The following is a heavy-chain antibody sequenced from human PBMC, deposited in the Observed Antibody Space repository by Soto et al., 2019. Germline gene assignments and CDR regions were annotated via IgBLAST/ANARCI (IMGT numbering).Heavy chain of an antibody. CDR1: GFTFSSYA. CDR2: ICDNSSRI. Sequence: GGSLRLSCAASGFTFSSYAMSWVRQAPGKGLEWVSGICDNSSRIDYADSVKGRFTISRDNARNALYLQMNSLTTEDTAFYYCGKDISPGGMDVWGRGIMVTVSS. V-gene: IGHV3-9*01. J-gene: IGHJ6*04. CDR3: GKDISPGGMDV.